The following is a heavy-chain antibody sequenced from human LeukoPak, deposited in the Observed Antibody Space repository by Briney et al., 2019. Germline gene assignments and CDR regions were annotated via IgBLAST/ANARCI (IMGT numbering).Heavy chain of an antibody. Sequence: GGSLRLSCAASEFTISSYWMSWVRQAPGKGLEWVANIKQDGSEKYYVDSVKGRFTISRDNAKNSLYLQMNSLRAEDTAVYYCARDDCSSISCYHNWFDPWGHGTLVTVSS. CDR3: ARDDCSSISCYHNWFDP. CDR2: IKQDGSEK. V-gene: IGHV3-7*01. J-gene: IGHJ5*02. D-gene: IGHD2-2*01. CDR1: EFTISSYW.